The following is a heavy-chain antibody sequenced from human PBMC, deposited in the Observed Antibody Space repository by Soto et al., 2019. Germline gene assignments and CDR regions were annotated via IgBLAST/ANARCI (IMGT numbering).Heavy chain of an antibody. Sequence: QVQLQESGPGLVKPSQTLSLTCTVSGDSMTTVGYYWTWIRQHPGQGLEWIGFISYSGSTSYSSSLKGRVALSADTSKNQFSLKLNSVTAAETAVSYCTRGDYWGHGNLVTVSS. CDR2: ISYSGST. CDR1: GDSMTTVGYY. J-gene: IGHJ4*01. V-gene: IGHV4-31*03. CDR3: TRGDY.